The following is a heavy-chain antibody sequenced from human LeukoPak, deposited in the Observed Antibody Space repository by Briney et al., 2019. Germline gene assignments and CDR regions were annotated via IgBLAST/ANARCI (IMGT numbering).Heavy chain of an antibody. D-gene: IGHD6-19*01. V-gene: IGHV3-48*02. CDR1: GFTFGDYA. CDR2: ISSSSSTI. Sequence: QPGRSLRLSCTASGFTFGDYAMSWVRQAPGKGLEWVSYISSSSSTIYYADSVKGRFTISRDNAKNSLYLQMNSLRDEDTAVYYCASAGSGLYWGQGTLVTVSS. J-gene: IGHJ4*02. CDR3: ASAGSGLY.